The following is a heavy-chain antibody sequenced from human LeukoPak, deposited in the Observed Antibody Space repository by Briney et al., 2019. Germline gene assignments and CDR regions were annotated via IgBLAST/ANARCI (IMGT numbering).Heavy chain of an antibody. D-gene: IGHD1-7*01. CDR1: GFTFSSYS. J-gene: IGHJ4*02. V-gene: IGHV3-21*01. CDR2: ISSSSSYI. Sequence: GGSPRLSCAASGFTFSSYSMNWVRQAPGKGLEWVSSISSSSSYIYYADSVKGRFTISRDNAKNSLYLQMSSLRAEDTAVYYCAKDGPRIGGITARYFDYWGQGTLVTVSS. CDR3: AKDGPRIGGITARYFDY.